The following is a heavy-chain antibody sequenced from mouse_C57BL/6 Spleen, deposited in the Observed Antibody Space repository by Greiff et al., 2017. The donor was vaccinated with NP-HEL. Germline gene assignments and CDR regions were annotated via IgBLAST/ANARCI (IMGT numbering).Heavy chain of an antibody. CDR3: TGREDYYDSSSFDY. V-gene: IGHV1-15*01. CDR2: IDPETGGT. Sequence: VQLQESGAELVRPGASVTLSCKASGYTFTDYEMHWVKQTPVHGLEWIGAIDPETGGTAYNQKFKGKAILTADQSSSTAYMELRSLTSEDSAVYYCTGREDYYDSSSFDYWGQGTTLTVSS. D-gene: IGHD1-1*01. CDR1: GYTFTDYE. J-gene: IGHJ2*01.